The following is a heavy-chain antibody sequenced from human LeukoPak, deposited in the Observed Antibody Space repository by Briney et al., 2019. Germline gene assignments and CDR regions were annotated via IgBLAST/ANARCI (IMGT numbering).Heavy chain of an antibody. CDR1: GGSISSGDYY. Sequence: SETLSLTCTVSGGSISSGDYYWSWIRQPPGKGLEWIGYIYYSGNTYYNPSLKSRVTISLDTSNNQFSLKLSSVTAVDTAVYYCARDLSPHGFDPWGQGILVTVSS. V-gene: IGHV4-30-4*01. CDR3: ARDLSPHGFDP. CDR2: IYYSGNT. J-gene: IGHJ5*02.